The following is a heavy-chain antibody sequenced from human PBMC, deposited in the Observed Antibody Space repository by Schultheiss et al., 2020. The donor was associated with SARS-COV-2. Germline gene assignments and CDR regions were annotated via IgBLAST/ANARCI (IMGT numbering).Heavy chain of an antibody. CDR2: ISGYNGDT. Sequence: ASVKVSCKASGFTFTSYGISWVRQAPGQRLEWMGWISGYNGDTKYAQKIQGRVTITADKSTSTAYMELSSLRSEDTAVYYCASLVVPADIPSGDYWGQGTLVTVSS. CDR3: ASLVVPADIPSGDY. D-gene: IGHD2-2*02. V-gene: IGHV1-18*01. CDR1: GFTFTSYG. J-gene: IGHJ4*02.